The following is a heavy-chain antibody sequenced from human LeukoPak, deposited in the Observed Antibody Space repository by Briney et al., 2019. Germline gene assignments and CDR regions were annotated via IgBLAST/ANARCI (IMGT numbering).Heavy chain of an antibody. Sequence: ASVTVSCKASGYTFTSYYMHWVRQAPGQGLGWMGVINPSGGSTSYAQKFQGRVTMTRDTSTSTVYMELSSLRSEDTAVYYCAREFGSDAFDIWGQGTMVTVSS. J-gene: IGHJ3*02. V-gene: IGHV1-46*01. CDR3: AREFGSDAFDI. CDR1: GYTFTSYY. CDR2: INPSGGST. D-gene: IGHD3-16*01.